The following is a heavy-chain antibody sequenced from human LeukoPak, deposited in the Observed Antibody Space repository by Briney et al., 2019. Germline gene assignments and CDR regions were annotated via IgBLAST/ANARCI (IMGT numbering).Heavy chain of an antibody. D-gene: IGHD5-18*01. CDR2: IYYSGST. J-gene: IGHJ5*02. CDR1: GGSISSYY. Sequence: SETLSLTCTVSGGSISSYYWSWIRQPPGKGLEWIGYIYYSGSTNYNPSLKSRVTISVDTSKNQFSLKLSSVTAADTAVYYCARGGYSYGFPYLDPWGQGTLVTVSS. CDR3: ARGGYSYGFPYLDP. V-gene: IGHV4-59*01.